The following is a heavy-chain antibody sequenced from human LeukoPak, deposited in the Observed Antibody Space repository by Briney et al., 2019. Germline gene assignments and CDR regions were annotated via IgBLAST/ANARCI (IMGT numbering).Heavy chain of an antibody. CDR3: ARDLFPSNDYVWGSYRYPVDY. CDR1: GFTFSSYS. D-gene: IGHD3-16*02. J-gene: IGHJ4*02. V-gene: IGHV3-21*01. CDR2: ISSSGSYI. Sequence: GGSLRLSCAASGFTFSSYSMNWVRQAPGKGLEWVSSISSSGSYIYYADSVKGRFTISRDNAKNSLYLQMNSLRAEDTAVYYCARDLFPSNDYVWGSYRYPVDYWGQGTLVTVSS.